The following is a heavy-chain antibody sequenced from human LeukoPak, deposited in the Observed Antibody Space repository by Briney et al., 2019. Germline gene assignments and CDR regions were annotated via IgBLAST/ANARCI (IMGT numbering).Heavy chain of an antibody. CDR1: GGSISRHY. CDR2: IYDSGST. Sequence: PSETLSLTCTVSGGSISRHYWSWIRQPPGKGLEWIGSIYDSGSTYYNPSLKSRVTISVDTSKNQFSLKLNSVAAADTAVYYCARHYGPWGQGTLVTVSS. V-gene: IGHV4-39*01. CDR3: ARHYGP. D-gene: IGHD3-10*01. J-gene: IGHJ5*02.